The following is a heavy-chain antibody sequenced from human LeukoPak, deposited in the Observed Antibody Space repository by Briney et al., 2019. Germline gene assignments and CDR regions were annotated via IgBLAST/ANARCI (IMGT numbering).Heavy chain of an antibody. CDR1: GFTYSNFW. CDR3: ARDRAAIRY. V-gene: IGHV3-7*01. D-gene: IGHD2-2*02. J-gene: IGHJ4*02. Sequence: LPGGSLRLFCAVSGFTYSNFWMSWVRQAPGKGLEWVANIKQDGSEKDYVESVKGRFTISRDNAKNSLYLQMNSLRAEDTAVYYCARDRAAIRYWGQGTLVTVSS. CDR2: IKQDGSEK.